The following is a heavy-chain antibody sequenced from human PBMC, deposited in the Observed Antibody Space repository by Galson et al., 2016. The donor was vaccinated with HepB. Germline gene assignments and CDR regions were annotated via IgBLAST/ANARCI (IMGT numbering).Heavy chain of an antibody. V-gene: IGHV2-5*01. CDR3: AKIRVTVFGDYLDY. CDR2: IFWNGDE. CDR1: GFSLNTGGVA. D-gene: IGHD3-10*02. Sequence: PALVKPTQTLALTCTFSGFSLNTGGVAVAWIRQPPGKALEWLALIFWNGDERYTPSLRDRLTLTKDTSNNQVVLTMTDVDPADTATYYCAKIRVTVFGDYLDYWCQGTLVTVSS. J-gene: IGHJ4*02.